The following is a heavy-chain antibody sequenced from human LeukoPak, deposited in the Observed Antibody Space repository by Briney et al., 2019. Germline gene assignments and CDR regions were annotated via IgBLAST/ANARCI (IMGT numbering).Heavy chain of an antibody. Sequence: ASVKVSCKASGYTFTSYDINWVRQATGQGLEWMGWMNPNSGNTGYAQKLQGRVTMTRNTSISTAYMELSSLRSEDTAVYYCAREGGDYGDYVDYYYGMDVWGQGTTVTVSS. J-gene: IGHJ6*02. V-gene: IGHV1-8*01. CDR3: AREGGDYGDYVDYYYGMDV. CDR2: MNPNSGNT. CDR1: GYTFTSYD. D-gene: IGHD4-17*01.